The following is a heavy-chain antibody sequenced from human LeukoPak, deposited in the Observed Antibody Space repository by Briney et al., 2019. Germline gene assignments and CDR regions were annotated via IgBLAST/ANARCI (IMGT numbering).Heavy chain of an antibody. CDR1: GFTFSSYC. D-gene: IGHD1-1*01. V-gene: IGHV3-7*03. CDR3: AKDLKSYLGKTGTPTGFDY. Sequence: GGSLRLSCTASGFTFSSYCMTWVRQAPGKGLEWVANIKQDGSEKYYVDSVKGRFTISRDNAKNSLYLQMNSLRAEDMALYYCAKDLKSYLGKTGTPTGFDYWGQGTLVTVSS. J-gene: IGHJ4*02. CDR2: IKQDGSEK.